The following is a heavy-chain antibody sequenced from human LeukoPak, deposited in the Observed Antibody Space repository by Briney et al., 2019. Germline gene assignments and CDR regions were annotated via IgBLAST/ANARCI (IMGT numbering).Heavy chain of an antibody. CDR3: ARGLFRFCSSGSCLSPFDY. V-gene: IGHV3-30*02. Sequence: GGSLRLSCAASGFTFSNYAMHWVRQAPGKGLEWVAFIRYDGSNKYYADSVKGRFTISRDNSTNTLYLQMNSLRAEDTAVYYCARGLFRFCSSGSCLSPFDYWGQGTLVTVSS. D-gene: IGHD2-15*01. CDR2: IRYDGSNK. J-gene: IGHJ4*02. CDR1: GFTFSNYA.